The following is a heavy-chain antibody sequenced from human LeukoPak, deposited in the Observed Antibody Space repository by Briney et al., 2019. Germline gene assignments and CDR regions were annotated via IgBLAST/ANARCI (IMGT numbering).Heavy chain of an antibody. CDR3: AKDSITMIVPRDY. V-gene: IGHV3-23*01. D-gene: IGHD3-22*01. CDR2: ISGSGGST. J-gene: IGHJ4*02. CDR1: GFTFSSYA. Sequence: GGSLRLSCAASGFTFSSYAMSWVRQAPGKGLEWVSAISGSGGSTYYADSVKGRFTISRDNSKNTLYLQMNGLRAEDTALYYCAKDSITMIVPRDYWGQGTLVTVSS.